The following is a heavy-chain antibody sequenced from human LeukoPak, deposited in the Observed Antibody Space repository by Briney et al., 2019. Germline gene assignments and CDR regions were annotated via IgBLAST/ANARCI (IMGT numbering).Heavy chain of an antibody. CDR1: GFTFSSYW. Sequence: GGSLRLSCAASGFTFSSYWMSWVRQAPGKGLEWVASIKQGESERYYVDSVNGRFTISRDNAKNSLYLQMNSLRAEDTAVYYCTRGDNSAFDKWGQGTMVTVSS. D-gene: IGHD3-22*01. CDR2: IKQGESER. V-gene: IGHV3-7*04. CDR3: TRGDNSAFDK. J-gene: IGHJ3*02.